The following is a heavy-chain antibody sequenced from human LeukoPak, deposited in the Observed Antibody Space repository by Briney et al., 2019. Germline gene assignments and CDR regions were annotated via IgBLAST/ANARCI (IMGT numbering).Heavy chain of an antibody. Sequence: PSETLSLTCTVSGGSISSGGYYWSWIRQHPGKGLEWIGYIYSSGSTYYNPSLKSRVTISVDTSKNQFSLKLSSVTAADTAVYYCARSRFRGSLHYWGQGTLVTVSS. CDR2: IYSSGST. CDR1: GGSISSGGYY. V-gene: IGHV4-31*03. D-gene: IGHD3-10*01. CDR3: ARSRFRGSLHY. J-gene: IGHJ4*02.